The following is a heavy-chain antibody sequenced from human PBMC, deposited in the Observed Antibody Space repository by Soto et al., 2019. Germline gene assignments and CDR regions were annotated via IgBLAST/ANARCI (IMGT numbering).Heavy chain of an antibody. J-gene: IGHJ6*03. CDR3: ARGDSSSSARYMDV. Sequence: SVKVSCKASGYTFTSYGMRWVRQAPGQGLEWMGRIIPILGIANYAQKFQGRVTITADKSTSTAYMELSSLRSEDTAVYYCARGDSSSSARYMDVWGKGTTVTVSS. V-gene: IGHV1-69*04. D-gene: IGHD6-13*01. CDR1: GYTFTSYG. CDR2: IIPILGIA.